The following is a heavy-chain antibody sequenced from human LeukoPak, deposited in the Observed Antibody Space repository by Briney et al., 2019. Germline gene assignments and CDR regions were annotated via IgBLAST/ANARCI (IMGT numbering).Heavy chain of an antibody. CDR3: ARGSAFGGYYSD. CDR1: GGPISSYY. D-gene: IGHD3-22*01. Sequence: SETLSLTCTVSGGPISSYYWSWIRQPPGKGLEWIGEINHSGSTNYNPSLKSRVTISVDTSKNQFSLKLSSVTAADTAVYYCARGSAFGGYYSDWGQGTLVTVSS. CDR2: INHSGST. V-gene: IGHV4-34*01. J-gene: IGHJ4*02.